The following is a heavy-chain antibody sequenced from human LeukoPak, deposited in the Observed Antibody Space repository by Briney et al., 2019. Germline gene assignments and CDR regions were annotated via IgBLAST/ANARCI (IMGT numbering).Heavy chain of an antibody. D-gene: IGHD3-10*01. CDR1: GFTFSSYW. CDR2: INSDGTT. V-gene: IGHV3-74*01. Sequence: QPGGSLRLSCAASGFTFSSYWMHWVRQAPGKGLVWVSRINSDGTTTYADSVKGRFTISRDNAKNTLYLQMNRLSAEDTALYYCASAYYYRLPDWGQGTLVTVSS. CDR3: ASAYYYRLPD. J-gene: IGHJ4*02.